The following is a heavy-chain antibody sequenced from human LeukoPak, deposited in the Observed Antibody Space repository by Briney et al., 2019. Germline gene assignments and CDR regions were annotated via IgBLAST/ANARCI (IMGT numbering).Heavy chain of an antibody. V-gene: IGHV3-30*03. CDR2: ISYDGNNK. CDR3: ARVSAYYYDSSGYFDY. CDR1: GFTFRTYG. J-gene: IGHJ4*02. Sequence: GRSLRLSCAASGFTFRTYGMHWVRQAPGMGLEWVAVISYDGNNKYYADSVRGRFTISRDNSKNTLYLQMNSLRAEDTAVYYCARVSAYYYDSSGYFDYWGQGTLVTVSS. D-gene: IGHD3-22*01.